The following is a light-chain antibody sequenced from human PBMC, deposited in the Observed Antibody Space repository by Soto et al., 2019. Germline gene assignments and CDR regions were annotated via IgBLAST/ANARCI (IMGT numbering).Light chain of an antibody. CDR3: AAWDDSLNAL. J-gene: IGLJ1*01. CDR2: LND. CDR1: FSNIGDNA. V-gene: IGLV1-44*01. Sequence: QSVLTQPPSLSATPGQRVNISCSGSFSNIGDNAVNWYQQLPGAAPKLLIYLNDQRPSGVPDRFSDSKSGTSAFLAISGLQSEDEADYYCAAWDDSLNALFGTGTKLTVL.